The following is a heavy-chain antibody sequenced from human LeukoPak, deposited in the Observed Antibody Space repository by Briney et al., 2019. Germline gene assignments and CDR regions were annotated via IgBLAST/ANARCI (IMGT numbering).Heavy chain of an antibody. D-gene: IGHD2-2*02. V-gene: IGHV3-53*05. Sequence: GGSLRLSCAASGFSVGSNYMSWVRQAPGKGLEWVSVIYTGGNTYYADSVKGRFTISRDNSKNTLYLQMNSLRAEDTAVYYCARDLDIVVVPAAIGHDAFDIWGQGTMVTVSS. CDR2: IYTGGNT. J-gene: IGHJ3*02. CDR3: ARDLDIVVVPAAIGHDAFDI. CDR1: GFSVGSNY.